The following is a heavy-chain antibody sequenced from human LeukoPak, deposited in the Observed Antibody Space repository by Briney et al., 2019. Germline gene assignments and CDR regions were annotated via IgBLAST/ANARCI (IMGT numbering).Heavy chain of an antibody. D-gene: IGHD3-10*01. CDR3: ARNSITMVRAPGSY. J-gene: IGHJ4*02. V-gene: IGHV3-21*01. CDR1: GFTFSTYS. CDR2: ISSSSTYI. Sequence: GGSLRLSCAASGFTFSTYSMNWVRQAPGKGLEWVSSISSSSTYIYYADSVKGRFTISRDNAKNSLYLQMNSLRAEDTAVYYCARNSITMVRAPGSYWGQGTLVTVSS.